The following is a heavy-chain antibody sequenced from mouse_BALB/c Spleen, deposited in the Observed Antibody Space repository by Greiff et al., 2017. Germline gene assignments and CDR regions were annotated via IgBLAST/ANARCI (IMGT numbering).Heavy chain of an antibody. Sequence: EVQGVESGPGLVKPSQSLSLTCTVTGYSITSDYAWNWIRQFPGNKLEWMGYISYSGSTSYNPSLKSRISITRDTSKNQFFLQLNSVTTEDTATYYCARDDYGFDYWGQGTTLTVSS. CDR3: ARDDYGFDY. D-gene: IGHD2-4*01. V-gene: IGHV3-2*02. J-gene: IGHJ2*01. CDR2: ISYSGST. CDR1: GYSITSDYA.